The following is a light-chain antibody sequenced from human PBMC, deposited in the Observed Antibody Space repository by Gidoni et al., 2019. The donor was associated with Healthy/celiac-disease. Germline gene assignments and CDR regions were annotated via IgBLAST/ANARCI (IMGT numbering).Light chain of an antibody. CDR3: QQSYGTLT. Sequence: DIQMTQSPSSLSASVGDRVTITCRASRSIDSYLNWYQQKPGKAPKLLIHAAYSLQSGVPARFSGSGSGTDFILTISSLQPEDFATYYCQQSYGTLTFXPXTKVDIK. CDR2: AAY. CDR1: RSIDSY. V-gene: IGKV1-39*01. J-gene: IGKJ3*01.